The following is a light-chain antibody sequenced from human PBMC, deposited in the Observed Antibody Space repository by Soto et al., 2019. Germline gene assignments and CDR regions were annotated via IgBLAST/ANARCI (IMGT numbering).Light chain of an antibody. Sequence: QSALTQPRSVSGSPGQSVTISCTGTNNDVGFYNYVSWYQQQLGKAPKLLIYDVNKRPSGVPPRFSGSKSANTASLTISGLQAVDEADYYCNSYAGGLVLFGGGTKLTVL. J-gene: IGLJ2*01. CDR1: NNDVGFYNY. V-gene: IGLV2-11*01. CDR2: DVN. CDR3: NSYAGGLVL.